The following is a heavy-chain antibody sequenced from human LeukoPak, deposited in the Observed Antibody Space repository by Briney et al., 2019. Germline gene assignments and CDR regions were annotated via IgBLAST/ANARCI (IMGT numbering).Heavy chain of an antibody. V-gene: IGHV3-74*01. CDR1: GFTFSSYW. Sequence: GGSLRLSCAASGFTFSSYWMHWVRQAPGKGLVWVSRINRDGSNTNYADSVKGRFTISRDSAKNTLYLQMNSLRAEDTAVYYCASDLSLNYYDSSGSWGQGTLVTVSS. CDR2: INRDGSNT. CDR3: ASDLSLNYYDSSGS. D-gene: IGHD3-22*01. J-gene: IGHJ3*01.